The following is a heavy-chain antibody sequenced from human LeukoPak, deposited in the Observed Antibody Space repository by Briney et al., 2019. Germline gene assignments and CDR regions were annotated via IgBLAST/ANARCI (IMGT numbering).Heavy chain of an antibody. D-gene: IGHD2/OR15-2a*01. V-gene: IGHV3-48*01. CDR2: ISSSSSTI. J-gene: IGHJ4*02. CDR1: GFTFSSYA. CDR3: ARESGNWVFDY. Sequence: GRSLRLSCAASGFTFSSYAMHWVRQAPGKGLEWVSYISSSSSTIYYADSVKGRFTISRDNAKNSLYLQMNSLRAEDTAVYYCARESGNWVFDYWGQGTLVTVSS.